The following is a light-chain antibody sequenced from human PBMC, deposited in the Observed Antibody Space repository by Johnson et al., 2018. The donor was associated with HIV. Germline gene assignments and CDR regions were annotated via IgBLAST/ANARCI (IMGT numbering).Light chain of an antibody. V-gene: IGLV1-51*02. Sequence: QSVLTQPPSVSAAPGQKVTISCSGSSSNIGNNYVSWYQQLPGTAPKLLIYENNKRPSGIPDRFSGSKSGTSATLGITGLQTGDEADYSCGTWDSRLSAYGFGTGTKVTVL. CDR1: SSNIGNNY. CDR2: ENN. CDR3: GTWDSRLSAYG. J-gene: IGLJ1*01.